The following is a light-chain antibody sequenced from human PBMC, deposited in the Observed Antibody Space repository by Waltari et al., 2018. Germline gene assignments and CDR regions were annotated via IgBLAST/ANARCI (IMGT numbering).Light chain of an antibody. J-gene: IGKJ1*01. CDR2: KAS. Sequence: DIQLTQSPSTLSSSARDRVTLTCRASEDISGSLAWYQQRPGKAPKLLMFKASNRESGVPARFSGSESGTEFTLTITNLQPEDFATYYCQQYVDYPWTFGQGTKVDI. V-gene: IGKV1-5*03. CDR3: QQYVDYPWT. CDR1: EDISGS.